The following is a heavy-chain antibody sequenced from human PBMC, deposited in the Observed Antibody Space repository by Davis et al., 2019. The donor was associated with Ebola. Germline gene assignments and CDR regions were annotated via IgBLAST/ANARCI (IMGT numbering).Heavy chain of an antibody. Sequence: GESLKISCKASGYSFTSYWIGWVRQIPGKGLEWMWIIYPGDSNTSYSTSFHGQVTISADKSISTAYLQWSILKASDTAMYYCARHAAIFDHSFDYWGQGTMVTVSS. D-gene: IGHD3-3*01. V-gene: IGHV5-51*01. CDR3: ARHAAIFDHSFDY. J-gene: IGHJ4*02. CDR2: IYPGDSNT. CDR1: GYSFTSYW.